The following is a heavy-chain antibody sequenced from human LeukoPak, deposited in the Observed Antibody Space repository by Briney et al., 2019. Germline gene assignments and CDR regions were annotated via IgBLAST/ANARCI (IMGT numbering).Heavy chain of an antibody. J-gene: IGHJ4*02. D-gene: IGHD3-3*01. V-gene: IGHV3-53*04. CDR1: GSTVSSNY. CDR3: ARLPPLEPYYFDY. CDR2: IYSGGSP. Sequence: GGSLRLSCAASGSTVSSNYMSWVRPAPGKGLEWVSVIYSGGSPYYADSVKGRFTISRHNSKNTLYLQMNSLRAEDTAVYYCARLPPLEPYYFDYWGQGTLVTVSS.